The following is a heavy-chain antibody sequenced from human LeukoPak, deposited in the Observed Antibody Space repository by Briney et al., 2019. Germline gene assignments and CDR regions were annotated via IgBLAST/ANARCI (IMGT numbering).Heavy chain of an antibody. CDR2: IKSKTDGGTT. V-gene: IGHV3-15*01. CDR3: TTGTSTRWYYYMDV. D-gene: IGHD5-24*01. J-gene: IGHJ6*03. Sequence: GGSLRLSCAASGFTFSNAWMSWVRQAPGKGLEWVGRIKSKTDGGTTDCAAPVKGRFTISRDDSKNTLYLQMNSLKTEDTAVYYCTTGTSTRWYYYMDVWGKGTTVTVSS. CDR1: GFTFSNAW.